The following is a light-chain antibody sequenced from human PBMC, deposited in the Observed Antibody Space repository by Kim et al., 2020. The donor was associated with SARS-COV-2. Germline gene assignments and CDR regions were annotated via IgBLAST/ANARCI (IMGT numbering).Light chain of an antibody. Sequence: AAVGDRVTITCRASQSISSYLNWYQQKPGKAPKLLIYTASSLQSGVPSRISGSGSGTDFTLTISSLQPEDFATYYCQQSYSTPPTFGQGTKVDIK. V-gene: IGKV1-39*01. J-gene: IGKJ1*01. CDR2: TAS. CDR1: QSISSY. CDR3: QQSYSTPPT.